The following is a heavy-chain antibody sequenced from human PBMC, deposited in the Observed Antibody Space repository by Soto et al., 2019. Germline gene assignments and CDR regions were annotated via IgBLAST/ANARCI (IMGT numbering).Heavy chain of an antibody. Sequence: ASVKVSCKASGYTFTSYGISWVRQAPGQGLEWMGWISAYNGNTNYAQKLQGRVTMTTDTSTSTAYMELRSLRSDDTAVYYCARDSPDRICFGELLFNYWGQGTLVTVSS. CDR1: GYTFTSYG. D-gene: IGHD3-10*01. J-gene: IGHJ4*02. CDR3: ARDSPDRICFGELLFNY. V-gene: IGHV1-18*01. CDR2: ISAYNGNT.